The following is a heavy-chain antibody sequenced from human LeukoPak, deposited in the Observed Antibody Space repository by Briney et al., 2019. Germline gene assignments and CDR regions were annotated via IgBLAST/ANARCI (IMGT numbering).Heavy chain of an antibody. CDR3: ARARWELPYYFDY. CDR2: IYYSGST. J-gene: IGHJ4*02. Sequence: PSETLSLTCTGSGGSISSYYWSWIRQPPGKGLEWIGYIYYSGSTNYNPSLKSRVTISVDTSKNQFSLKLSSVTAADTAVYYCARARWELPYYFDYWGQGTLVTVSS. V-gene: IGHV4-59*01. D-gene: IGHD1-26*01. CDR1: GGSISSYY.